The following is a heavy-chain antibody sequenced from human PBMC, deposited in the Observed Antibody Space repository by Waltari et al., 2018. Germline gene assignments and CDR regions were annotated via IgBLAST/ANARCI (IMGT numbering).Heavy chain of an antibody. CDR1: GYSFTSYW. CDR2: IYPGDSDT. J-gene: IGHJ3*02. D-gene: IGHD3-3*01. Sequence: EVQLVQSGAEVKKPGESLKISCKGSGYSFTSYWIGWVRQMPGKGLEWMGIIYPGDSDTRYRPFLQSQVTISGDQAISTAYPQWSSLKASDTAMYYCARVWEVWTIFGEFACAFDIWGQGTMGTGSS. CDR3: ARVWEVWTIFGEFACAFDI. V-gene: IGHV5-51*03.